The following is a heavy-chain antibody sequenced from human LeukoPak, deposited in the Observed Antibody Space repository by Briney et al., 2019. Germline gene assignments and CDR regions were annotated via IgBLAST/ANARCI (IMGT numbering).Heavy chain of an antibody. V-gene: IGHV3-43*02. CDR3: ASTNSGYYHDCYFDL. J-gene: IGHJ2*01. CDR1: GFTFDDYA. Sequence: GGSLRLSCAASGFTFDDYAMHWVRQAPGKGLEWVSLISGDGGSTDYADSVKGRFTISRDNSKNSLYLQMNSLRTEDTALYYCASTNSGYYHDCYFDLWGRGTLVTVSS. CDR2: ISGDGGST. D-gene: IGHD3-22*01.